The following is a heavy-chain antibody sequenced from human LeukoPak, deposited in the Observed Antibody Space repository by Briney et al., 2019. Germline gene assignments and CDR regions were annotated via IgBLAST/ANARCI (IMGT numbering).Heavy chain of an antibody. CDR1: GYKFKTFG. Sequence: ASVKVSCKTSGYKFKTFGISWVRQAPGQGLEWMGWIRADKGKTDYAQKFQDRVTLTIDTSTRTAYMELRSLTSDDTATYYCARDRSNSDFWGQGTLVTVS. CDR3: ARDRSNSDF. D-gene: IGHD4-11*01. V-gene: IGHV1-18*01. CDR2: IRADKGKT. J-gene: IGHJ4*02.